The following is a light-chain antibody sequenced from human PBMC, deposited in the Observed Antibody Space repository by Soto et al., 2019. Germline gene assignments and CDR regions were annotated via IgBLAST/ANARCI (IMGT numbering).Light chain of an antibody. Sequence: QSVLTQPPSVSGSPGQSVTISCTGTNSDVGSYNRVSWYQQPPGTAPKLMISEVSNRPSGVPDRFSGSKSGNTASLTISGLQAEDEADYYCSSYTSSSTYVFGNGTKVTVL. CDR1: NSDVGSYNR. J-gene: IGLJ1*01. CDR3: SSYTSSSTYV. CDR2: EVS. V-gene: IGLV2-18*02.